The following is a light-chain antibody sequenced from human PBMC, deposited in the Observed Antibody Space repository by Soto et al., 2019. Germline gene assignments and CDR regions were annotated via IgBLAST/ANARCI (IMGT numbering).Light chain of an antibody. CDR1: QGISNY. CDR3: QKYNSASYT. J-gene: IGKJ2*01. CDR2: AAS. Sequence: DIQMTQSPSSLSASVGDRVTITCRASQGISNYLAWYQQKPGKVPKLLIYAASTLQSGVPSRFSGSGSGTDFTLTISRLQPEDVATYYCQKYNSASYTFGQWTKLEIK. V-gene: IGKV1-27*01.